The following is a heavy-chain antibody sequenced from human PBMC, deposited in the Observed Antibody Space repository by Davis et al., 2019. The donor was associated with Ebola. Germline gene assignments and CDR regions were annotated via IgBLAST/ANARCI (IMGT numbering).Heavy chain of an antibody. CDR1: GYTFTNYG. CDR2: INTHNGNT. J-gene: IGHJ4*02. Sequence: AASVKVSCKASGYTFTNYGITWVRQAPGQGLEWMGWINTHNGNTNYAQNVQGRVTMTTDTSTSTAYMEVGSLKSDDTAVYYCARGDCSGGSCYSPDYWGQGTLVTVSS. D-gene: IGHD2-15*01. CDR3: ARGDCSGGSCYSPDY. V-gene: IGHV1-18*04.